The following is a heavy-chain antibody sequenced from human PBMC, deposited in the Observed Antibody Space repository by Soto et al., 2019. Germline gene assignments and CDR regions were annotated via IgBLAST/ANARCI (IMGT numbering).Heavy chain of an antibody. V-gene: IGHV4-4*02. Sequence: QVQLQESGPGLVKPSGTLSLTCAVSGGSISSSNWWSWVRQPPGKGLEWIGEIYHSGSTNYNPYLKRRVTISVDKSKNQFSLKLRSVTAADTAVYYCASGYDILTGEGSFDYWGQGTLVTVSS. CDR1: GGSISSSNW. J-gene: IGHJ4*02. D-gene: IGHD3-9*01. CDR3: ASGYDILTGEGSFDY. CDR2: IYHSGST.